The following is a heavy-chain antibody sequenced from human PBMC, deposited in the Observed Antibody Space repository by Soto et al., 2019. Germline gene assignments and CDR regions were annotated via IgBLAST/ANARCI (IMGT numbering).Heavy chain of an antibody. V-gene: IGHV1-3*01. CDR1: GYTFTSYV. CDR2: VNAGNGNT. J-gene: IGHJ4*02. Sequence: ASVKVSCKASGYTFTSYVMRWLRQAPGQRLEWMGWVNAGNGNTKYSQKFQGRVTITRDTSASTAYMELSRLRSEETAVYDCERVYSYDCSGYYRGDPAYWGQGTWVP. D-gene: IGHD3-22*01. CDR3: ERVYSYDCSGYYRGDPAY.